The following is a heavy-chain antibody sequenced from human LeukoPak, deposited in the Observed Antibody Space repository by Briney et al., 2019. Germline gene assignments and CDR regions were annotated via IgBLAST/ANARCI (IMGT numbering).Heavy chain of an antibody. J-gene: IGHJ4*02. CDR2: MNPNSGNT. D-gene: IGHD3-3*01. Sequence: GASVKVSCKASGYTFTSYDINWVRQATGQGLEWMGWMNPNSGNTGYAQKFQGGVTMTRNTSIGTAYMELSSLRSEDTAVYYCARGTYDFWSGYSNFDYWGQGTLVTVSS. V-gene: IGHV1-8*01. CDR1: GYTFTSYD. CDR3: ARGTYDFWSGYSNFDY.